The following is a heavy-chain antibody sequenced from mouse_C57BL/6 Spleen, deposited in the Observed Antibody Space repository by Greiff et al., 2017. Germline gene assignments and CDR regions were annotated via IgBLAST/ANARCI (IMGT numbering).Heavy chain of an antibody. D-gene: IGHD2-3*01. CDR2: IDPSDSYT. CDR1: GYTFTSYW. Sequence: QVQLQQSGAELVKPGASVKLSCKASGYTFTSYWMQWVKQRPGQGLEWIGEIDPSDSYTNYNQKFKGKATLTVDTSSSTAYMQLSSLTSEDSAVYYCARKGGIYDGYYWGQGTTLTVSS. CDR3: ARKGGIYDGYY. J-gene: IGHJ2*01. V-gene: IGHV1-50*01.